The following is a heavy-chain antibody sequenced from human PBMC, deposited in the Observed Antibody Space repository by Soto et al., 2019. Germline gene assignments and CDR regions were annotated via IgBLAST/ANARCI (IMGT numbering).Heavy chain of an antibody. CDR3: ARVPHNFEWALYALDV. CDR2: ISAYTGGT. J-gene: IGHJ6*02. CDR1: GNIFTSNG. D-gene: IGHD3-9*01. V-gene: IGHV1-18*04. Sequence: QVQLVQSGAEVKKPGALVKVSCKASGNIFTSNGFSWVRQAPGQGLEWMGWISAYTGGTNYSWKFQGRVTMTTDTPTRTAYMELRGLRSDDTAIYYCARVPHNFEWALYALDVWGQGTTVIVS.